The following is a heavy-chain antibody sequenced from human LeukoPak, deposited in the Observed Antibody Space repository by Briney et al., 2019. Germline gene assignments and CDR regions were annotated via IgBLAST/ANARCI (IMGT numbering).Heavy chain of an antibody. V-gene: IGHV1-8*01. J-gene: IGHJ6*02. CDR1: GYTFTSYD. Sequence: ASVKVSCKASGYTFTSYDINWVRQATGQGLEWMGWMNPNSGNTGYAQKFQGRVTMTRNTSISTAYMELSSLRSEDTAVYYCARGSTYYYDSSGYSGYYYYYGMDVWGQGTTVTVSS. CDR2: MNPNSGNT. CDR3: ARGSTYYYDSSGYSGYYYYYGMDV. D-gene: IGHD3-22*01.